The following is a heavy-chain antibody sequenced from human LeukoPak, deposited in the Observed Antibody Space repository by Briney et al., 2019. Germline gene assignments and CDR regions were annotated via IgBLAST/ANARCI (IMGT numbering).Heavy chain of an antibody. CDR2: IIPIFGTA. V-gene: IGHV1-69*05. CDR1: GGTFSSYA. Sequence: RASVKVSCKASGGTFSSYAISWVRQAPGQGLEWMGGIIPIFGTASYAEKFQGRVTITTDESTSTAYMELSSLRSEDTAVYYCASPVLAAARVTRGAFDIWGQGIMVTVSS. D-gene: IGHD6-6*01. CDR3: ASPVLAAARVTRGAFDI. J-gene: IGHJ3*02.